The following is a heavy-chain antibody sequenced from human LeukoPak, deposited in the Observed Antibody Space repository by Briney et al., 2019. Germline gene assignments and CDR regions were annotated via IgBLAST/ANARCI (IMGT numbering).Heavy chain of an antibody. CDR1: GYTFTTYA. D-gene: IGHD1-26*01. Sequence: ASVKVSCKSSGYTFTTYAMIWVRQPPGQGREWMGLINPTGGSTGYAQKFQGRVTMTRDMSTSTDDMELSSLRSEDTAIYYCARDNSVGDNAWWFDPWGQGTLVTVSS. J-gene: IGHJ5*02. CDR3: ARDNSVGDNAWWFDP. V-gene: IGHV1-46*01. CDR2: INPTGGST.